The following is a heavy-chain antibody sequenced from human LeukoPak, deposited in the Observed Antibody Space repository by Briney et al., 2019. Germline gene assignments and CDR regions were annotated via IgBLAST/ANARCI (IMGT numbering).Heavy chain of an antibody. V-gene: IGHV3-23*01. CDR3: AKRYDSGTFDY. J-gene: IGHJ4*02. Sequence: GGSLRLSCAASGFTLSSYSMNWVRQAPGKGLEWVSAITGGGFGTYYADSVKGRFTISRDNSKNTLYLQMNSLRAEDTAVYYCAKRYDSGTFDYWGQGTLVTVSS. CDR1: GFTLSSYS. D-gene: IGHD3-10*01. CDR2: ITGGGFGT.